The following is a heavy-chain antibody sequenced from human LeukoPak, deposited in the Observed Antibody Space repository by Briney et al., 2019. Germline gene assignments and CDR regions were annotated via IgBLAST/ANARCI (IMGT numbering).Heavy chain of an antibody. J-gene: IGHJ4*02. CDR1: GFTFSTYV. CDR3: VRGTGY. V-gene: IGHV3-64D*06. CDR2: ISSNGDNK. Sequence: GGSLRLSCSVSGFTFSTYVMHWVRQAPGKGLEYVSAISSNGDNKYYADSVKGRFTISRDNSKNTLYLQMSSLRADDTAVYYCVRGTGYWGQGTLVTVSS.